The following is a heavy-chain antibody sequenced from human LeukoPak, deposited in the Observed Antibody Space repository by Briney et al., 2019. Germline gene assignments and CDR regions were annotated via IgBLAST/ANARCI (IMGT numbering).Heavy chain of an antibody. V-gene: IGHV4-39*01. J-gene: IGHJ5*02. CDR3: ARAVIAARSWFDP. D-gene: IGHD6-6*01. CDR1: GGSISRSSYY. CDR2: IYYSGST. Sequence: PSETLSLTCTVSGGSISRSSYYWGWIRQPPGKGLEWFVSIYYSGSTYYNPSLKSRVTISVDTSKNQFSLKLSSVTAADTAVYYCARAVIAARSWFDPWGQGTLVTGSS.